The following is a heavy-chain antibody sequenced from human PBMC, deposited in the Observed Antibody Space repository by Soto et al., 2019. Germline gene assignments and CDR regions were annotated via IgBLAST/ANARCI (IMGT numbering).Heavy chain of an antibody. CDR3: ARRSSNYDFWSGYQFDY. CDR1: GGSISSYY. V-gene: IGHV4-59*08. CDR2: IYYSGST. J-gene: IGHJ4*02. Sequence: SETLSLTCTVSGGSISSYYWSWIRQPPGKGLEWIGYIYYSGSTNYNPSLKSRVTISVDTSKNQFSLKLSSVTAADTAVYYCARRSSNYDFWSGYQFDYWGQGTLVTVSS. D-gene: IGHD3-3*01.